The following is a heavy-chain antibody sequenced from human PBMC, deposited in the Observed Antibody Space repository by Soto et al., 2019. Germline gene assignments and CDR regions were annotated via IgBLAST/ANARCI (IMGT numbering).Heavy chain of an antibody. V-gene: IGHV3-7*04. Sequence: GGSLRLSCAASGFTFSDYWMNWLRQAPGKGLEWMANIKEDGSEEYYVDSVRGRFTISRDNAKNSLYLQMNSLRAEDTAVYYCARRTVTPWLDYWGQGTLVTGSS. CDR2: IKEDGSEE. J-gene: IGHJ4*02. CDR3: ARRTVTPWLDY. D-gene: IGHD4-17*01. CDR1: GFTFSDYW.